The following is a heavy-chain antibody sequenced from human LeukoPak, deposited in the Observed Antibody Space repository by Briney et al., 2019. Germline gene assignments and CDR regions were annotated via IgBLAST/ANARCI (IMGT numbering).Heavy chain of an antibody. D-gene: IGHD1-26*01. Sequence: ASVKVSCKTSGYTFTGYYMHWVRQAPGQGLEWMGIINPSGGSTSYAQKFQGRVTMTRDTSTGTVYMELSSLRSEDTAVYYCATSGIVGATPFDYWGQGTLVTVSS. J-gene: IGHJ4*02. CDR2: INPSGGST. CDR3: ATSGIVGATPFDY. V-gene: IGHV1-46*01. CDR1: GYTFTGYY.